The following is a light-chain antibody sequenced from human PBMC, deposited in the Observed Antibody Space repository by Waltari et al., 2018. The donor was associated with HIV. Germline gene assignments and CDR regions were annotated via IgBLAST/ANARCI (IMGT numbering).Light chain of an antibody. V-gene: IGLV3-25*03. J-gene: IGLJ1*01. CDR1: ASPKPY. CDR2: NKT. CDR3: LSADSSGSYV. Sequence: SSELTQPPSVSVSPGQTARITCSGDASPKPYTPWFQQKPGQTPVVGIHNKTERPSGIPERFAASRSGTTVTLTISGVQADDEADYYCLSADSSGSYVFGPGTTVTVL.